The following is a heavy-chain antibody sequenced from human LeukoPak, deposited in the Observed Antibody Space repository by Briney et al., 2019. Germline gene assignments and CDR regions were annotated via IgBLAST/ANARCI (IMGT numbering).Heavy chain of an antibody. Sequence: SQTLSLTCTVSGGSISSGSYYWSWIRQPPGKGLEWIGSIYYSGSTYYNPSLKSRVTIYVDTSKNQFSLKLSSVTAADTAVYYCARHDGLRYSRYYYYYMDVWGKGTTVTVSS. D-gene: IGHD3-9*01. CDR3: ARHDGLRYSRYYYYYMDV. CDR1: GGSISSGSYY. V-gene: IGHV4-39*01. J-gene: IGHJ6*03. CDR2: IYYSGST.